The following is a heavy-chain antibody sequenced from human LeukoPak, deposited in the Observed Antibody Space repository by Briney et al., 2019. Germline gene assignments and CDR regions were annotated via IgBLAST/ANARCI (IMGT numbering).Heavy chain of an antibody. D-gene: IGHD3-3*01. J-gene: IGHJ6*03. CDR1: GFTFSSYS. Sequence: PGGSLRLSCAASGFTFSSYSMNWVRQAPGKGLEWVSSISSSSSYIYYADSVKGRFTISRDNAKSSLYLQMNSLRAEDTAVYYCARPRITIFGVVTNYYYYMDVWGKGTTVTVSS. CDR2: ISSSSSYI. V-gene: IGHV3-21*01. CDR3: ARPRITIFGVVTNYYYYMDV.